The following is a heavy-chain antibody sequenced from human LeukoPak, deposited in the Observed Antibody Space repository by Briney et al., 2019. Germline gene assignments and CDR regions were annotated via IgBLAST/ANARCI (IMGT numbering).Heavy chain of an antibody. CDR2: IKSKTDGGTT. J-gene: IGHJ4*02. CDR1: GFTFSSYW. Sequence: PGGSLRLSCVASGFTFSSYWMTWVRQAPGKGLEWVGRIKSKTDGGTTDYAAPVKGRFTISRDDSKNTLYLQMNSLKTEDTAVYYCTSPYYYGSGSYAEPLLGFDYWGQGTLVTVSS. CDR3: TSPYYYGSGSYAEPLLGFDY. D-gene: IGHD3-10*01. V-gene: IGHV3-15*01.